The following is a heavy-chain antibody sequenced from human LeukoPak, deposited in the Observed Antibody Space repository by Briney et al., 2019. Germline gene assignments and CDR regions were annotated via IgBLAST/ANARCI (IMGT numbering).Heavy chain of an antibody. V-gene: IGHV4-4*07. CDR3: ARASRDYDILTGYYASAFDI. D-gene: IGHD3-9*01. CDR1: GGSISIYY. Sequence: SETLSLTCTVSGGSISIYYWSWIRQPAGKGLEWSWGIYTSGSTNYNPSPKSRVTISVDTSKNQFSLKLSSVTAADTAVYYCARASRDYDILTGYYASAFDIWGQGTMVTVSS. J-gene: IGHJ3*02. CDR2: IYTSGST.